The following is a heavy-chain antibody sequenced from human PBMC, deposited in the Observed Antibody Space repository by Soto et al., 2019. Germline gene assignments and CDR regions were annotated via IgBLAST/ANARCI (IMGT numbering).Heavy chain of an antibody. D-gene: IGHD3-10*01. CDR3: AKDLGGGYYYYGMDV. Sequence: GGSLRLSCAASGFTFSSYGMHWVRQAPGKGLEWVAVISYDGSNKYYGDSVKGRFTISRDNSKNTLYLQMNSLRAEDTAVYYCAKDLGGGYYYYGMDVWGQGTTVTVSS. J-gene: IGHJ6*02. V-gene: IGHV3-30*18. CDR2: ISYDGSNK. CDR1: GFTFSSYG.